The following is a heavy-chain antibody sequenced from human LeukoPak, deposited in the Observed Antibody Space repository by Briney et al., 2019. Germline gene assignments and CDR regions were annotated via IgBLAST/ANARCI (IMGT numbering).Heavy chain of an antibody. Sequence: PGGSLRLSCAASGFTFGTYAMNWVRQAPGKGLEWLSYITSSSGTIYYADSVTGRFTISRDNAKNSLYLQTNSLRQEDTAVYYCARAIGYFDSWGQGTLVTVSS. CDR2: ITSSSGTI. J-gene: IGHJ4*02. CDR1: GFTFGTYA. V-gene: IGHV3-48*02. D-gene: IGHD1-26*01. CDR3: ARAIGYFDS.